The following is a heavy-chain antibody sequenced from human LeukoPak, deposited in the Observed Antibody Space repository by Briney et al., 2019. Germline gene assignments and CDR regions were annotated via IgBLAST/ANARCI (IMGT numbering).Heavy chain of an antibody. CDR3: AGRGHRYSRD. V-gene: IGHV4-4*09. J-gene: IGHJ1*01. CDR2: IYDSGIT. D-gene: IGHD2-15*01. CDR1: GDSVTSGY. Sequence: SETLSLTCTVSGDSVTSGYWSWIRQPPGEGLEWIGYIYDSGITDYNPSLKSRLTISVDTSNNQFSLNLSSVTAADTAVYYCAGRGHRYSRDWGQGILVTVSS.